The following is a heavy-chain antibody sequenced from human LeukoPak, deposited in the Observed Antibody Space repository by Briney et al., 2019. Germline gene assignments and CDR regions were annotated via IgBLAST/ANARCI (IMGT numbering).Heavy chain of an antibody. D-gene: IGHD3-10*01. CDR3: ARETTYGSGSFDNDAFDI. CDR2: IYHSGST. CDR1: GYSLSSGYY. V-gene: IGHV4-38-2*02. J-gene: IGHJ3*02. Sequence: SETLSLTCAVSGYSLSSGYYWGWIRQPPGKGLEWIGSIYHSGSTYYNPSLKSRVTISVDTSKNQFSLKLSSVTAADTAVYYCARETTYGSGSFDNDAFDIWGQGTMVTVSS.